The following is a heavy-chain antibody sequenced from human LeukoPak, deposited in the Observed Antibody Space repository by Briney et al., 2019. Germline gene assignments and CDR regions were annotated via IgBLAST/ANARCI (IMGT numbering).Heavy chain of an antibody. Sequence: GGSLRLSCAASGFIFSDHYMDWVRQAPGKGLEWIGRTRNKANSYTTEYAASVKGRFTISRDASRNSLYLQMNSLKTEDTAVYFCARVSLGGSYFYFGSWGQGTLVTVSS. D-gene: IGHD1-26*01. CDR2: TRNKANSYTT. J-gene: IGHJ4*02. V-gene: IGHV3-72*01. CDR1: GFIFSDHY. CDR3: ARVSLGGSYFYFGS.